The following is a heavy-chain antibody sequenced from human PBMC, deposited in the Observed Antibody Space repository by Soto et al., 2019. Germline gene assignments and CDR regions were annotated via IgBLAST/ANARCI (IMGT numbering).Heavy chain of an antibody. CDR1: GYTFTTYY. D-gene: IGHD1-26*01. CDR3: AKDRYNGSNGSFDI. J-gene: IGHJ3*02. Sequence: ASVKVSCKASGYTFTTYYMHWVRQAPGQGLEWMGLINPSGGSTQYAQKFQGRVTMTRDTFTSTVYMELSSLRSEDTAVYYCAKDRYNGSNGSFDIWGQGTMVSVSS. CDR2: INPSGGST. V-gene: IGHV1-46*01.